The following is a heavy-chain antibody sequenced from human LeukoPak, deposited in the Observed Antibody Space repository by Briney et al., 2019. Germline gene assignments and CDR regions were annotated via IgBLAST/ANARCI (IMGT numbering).Heavy chain of an antibody. Sequence: GGSLRLSCAASGFTFSSYAMHWVRQAPGKGLEWVAVISYDGSNKYYADSVKGRFTISRDNSKNTLYLQMNSLRAEDTAVYYCAKDLQDGGAWDYYFDYWGQGTLVTVSS. CDR2: ISYDGSNK. D-gene: IGHD1-26*01. J-gene: IGHJ4*02. V-gene: IGHV3-30*04. CDR1: GFTFSSYA. CDR3: AKDLQDGGAWDYYFDY.